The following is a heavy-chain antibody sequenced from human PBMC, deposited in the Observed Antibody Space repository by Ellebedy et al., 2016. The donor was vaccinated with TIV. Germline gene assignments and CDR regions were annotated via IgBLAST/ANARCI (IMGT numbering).Heavy chain of an antibody. Sequence: GESLKISXAASGFTFTSYAMSWVRQAPGKGLEWVSAISSSDETTRYADSVKGRFTISRDNSKNTLYLQMNSLRAEDTAVYYCAKDRPFSPYYYYYYGMDVWGQGTKVTVSS. J-gene: IGHJ6*02. CDR2: ISSSDETT. CDR1: GFTFTSYA. V-gene: IGHV3-23*01. D-gene: IGHD2/OR15-2a*01. CDR3: AKDRPFSPYYYYYYGMDV.